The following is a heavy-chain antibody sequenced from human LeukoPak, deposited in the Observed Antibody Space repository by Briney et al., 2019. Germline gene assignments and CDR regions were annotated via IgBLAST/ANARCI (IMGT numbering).Heavy chain of an antibody. D-gene: IGHD1-26*01. CDR1: GSTLRYAW. J-gene: IGHJ4*02. Sequence: PGGSLRPSCAASGSTLRYAWMSWGRQAPGKGLEWIGRVKSKTDGGTTYYAAPVKGRFTISRDDSKNTLYLQINSLKIENTAVYYCTTAVPAIVGHSYWGQGTLVTVSS. V-gene: IGHV3-15*01. CDR2: VKSKTDGGTT. CDR3: TTAVPAIVGHSY.